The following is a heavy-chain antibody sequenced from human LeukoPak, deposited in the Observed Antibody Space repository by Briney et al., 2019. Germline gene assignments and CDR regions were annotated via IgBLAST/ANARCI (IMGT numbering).Heavy chain of an antibody. J-gene: IGHJ4*02. CDR3: ARDPYYYGSGSYLD. D-gene: IGHD3-10*01. Sequence: SETLSLTCAVYGGSFSGFYWTWIRQPPGKGLEWIGEINYSGSTNYSPSLKSRVTISVDTSKNQFSLKLSSVTAAATAVYSCARDPYYYGSGSYLDWGQGTLVTVSS. CDR2: INYSGST. CDR1: GGSFSGFY. V-gene: IGHV4-34*01.